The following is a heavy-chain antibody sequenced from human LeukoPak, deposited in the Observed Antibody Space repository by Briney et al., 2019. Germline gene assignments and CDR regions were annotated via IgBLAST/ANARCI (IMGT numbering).Heavy chain of an antibody. CDR3: ARDQSSGWYRAFDI. D-gene: IGHD6-19*01. J-gene: IGHJ3*02. CDR2: IKQDGSEK. CDR1: GFTFSSYR. Sequence: GGSLRLSCAASGFTFSSYRMSWVRQAPGKGLEWVANIKQDGSEKYYVDSVKGRFTISRDNAKNSLYLQMNSLRAEDTAVYYCARDQSSGWYRAFDIWGQGTMVTVSS. V-gene: IGHV3-7*01.